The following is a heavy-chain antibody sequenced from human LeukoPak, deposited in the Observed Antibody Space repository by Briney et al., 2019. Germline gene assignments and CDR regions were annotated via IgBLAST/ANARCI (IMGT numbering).Heavy chain of an antibody. V-gene: IGHV1-18*01. CDR1: GYTFTSYG. CDR2: ISASNGNT. Sequence: ASVKVSCKASGYTFTSYGISWVRQAPGQGLEWMGWISASNGNTKYAQKLQGRVTMTTDTSTSTAEMELRSLRSDETAVYYWGGFRGVTTYVGYFDYWGQGTMVTVSS. D-gene: IGHD4-17*01. CDR3: GGFRGVTTYVGYFDY. J-gene: IGHJ4*02.